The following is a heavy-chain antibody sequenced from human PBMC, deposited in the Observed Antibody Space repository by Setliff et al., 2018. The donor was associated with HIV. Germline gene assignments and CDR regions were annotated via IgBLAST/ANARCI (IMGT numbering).Heavy chain of an antibody. D-gene: IGHD3-22*01. J-gene: IGHJ3*02. Sequence: ASVKVSCKTSGYTFTNYYVHWVRQAPGQGLEWMGWMNPNTGVAGYALKFQGRVTMTRDTSISTAYMELSSLRSEDTAVYYCARGGGGYYYVGAVDIWGQGTVVTVSS. CDR3: ARGGGGYYYVGAVDI. CDR1: GYTFTNYY. CDR2: MNPNTGVA. V-gene: IGHV1-8*01.